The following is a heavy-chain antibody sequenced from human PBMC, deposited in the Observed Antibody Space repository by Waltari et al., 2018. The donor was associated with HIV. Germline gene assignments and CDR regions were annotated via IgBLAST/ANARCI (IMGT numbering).Heavy chain of an antibody. Sequence: EVQLVESGVGLVQPGGSLRLSCAGPGFTFRNYEMTWVRQAPGKGLEWISYISAGGTKYYADSVKGRFSISRDNAKNSLYLQMNSLRAEDTAVYYCAKAVGDTSGRYWGGDVWGQGTTVTVSS. V-gene: IGHV3-48*03. CDR1: GFTFRNYE. CDR2: ISAGGTK. D-gene: IGHD6-19*01. CDR3: AKAVGDTSGRYWGGDV. J-gene: IGHJ6*02.